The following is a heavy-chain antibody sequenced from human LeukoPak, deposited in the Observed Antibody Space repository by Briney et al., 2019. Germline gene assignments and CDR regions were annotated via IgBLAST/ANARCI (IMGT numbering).Heavy chain of an antibody. J-gene: IGHJ5*02. V-gene: IGHV4-30-2*01. CDR3: ARLGDILTGYSNWFDP. D-gene: IGHD3-9*01. Sequence: TSETLSLTCTVSGGSISSGGYYWSWIRQPPGKGLEWIGYIYHSGSTYYNPSLKSRVTISVDRSKNQFSLKLSSVTAADTAVYYCARLGDILTGYSNWFDPWGQGTLVTVSS. CDR1: GGSISSGGYY. CDR2: IYHSGST.